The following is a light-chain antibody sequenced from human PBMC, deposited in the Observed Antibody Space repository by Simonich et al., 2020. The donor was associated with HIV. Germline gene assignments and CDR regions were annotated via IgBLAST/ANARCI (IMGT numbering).Light chain of an antibody. CDR2: WAS. J-gene: IGKJ1*01. CDR3: QQYYITPQT. Sequence: DIVMTQSPDSLAVSLGERATINCKSSQSVLYSSDNENYLAWYQQKPGQPPKLLIYWASTRESGVPDRFSGSGSETDFTLTISSLQAEDVAVYYCQQYYITPQTFGQGTKVEIK. V-gene: IGKV4-1*01. CDR1: QSVLYSSDNENY.